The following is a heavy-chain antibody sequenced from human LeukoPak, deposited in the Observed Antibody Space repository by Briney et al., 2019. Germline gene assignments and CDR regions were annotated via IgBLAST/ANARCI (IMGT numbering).Heavy chain of an antibody. CDR1: GGSISSYY. D-gene: IGHD3-9*01. Sequence: SETPSLTCTVSGGSISSYYWSWIRQPPGKGLEWIGYIYYSGSTNYNPSLKSRVTISVDTSKNQFSLKLSSVTAADTAVYYCARGKTYYDILTGWDYWGQGTLVTVSS. V-gene: IGHV4-59*01. CDR2: IYYSGST. J-gene: IGHJ4*02. CDR3: ARGKTYYDILTGWDY.